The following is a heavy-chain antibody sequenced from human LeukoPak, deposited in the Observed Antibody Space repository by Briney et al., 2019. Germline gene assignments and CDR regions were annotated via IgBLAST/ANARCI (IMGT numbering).Heavy chain of an antibody. CDR1: GFTFDDYA. J-gene: IGHJ3*02. CDR2: ISWNSGSI. Sequence: TGGSLRLSCAASGFTFDDYAMHWVRQAPGKGLEWVSGISWNSGSIGYADSVKGRFTISRDNAKNSLYLQMNSLRAEDTALYYCAKGGYILTGYYLGDASDIWGQGTMVTVSS. CDR3: AKGGYILTGYYLGDASDI. V-gene: IGHV3-9*01. D-gene: IGHD3-9*01.